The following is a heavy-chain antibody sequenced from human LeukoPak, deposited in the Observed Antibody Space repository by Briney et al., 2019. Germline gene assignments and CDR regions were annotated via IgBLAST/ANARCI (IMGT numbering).Heavy chain of an antibody. Sequence: SETLSPTCAASGGSFSGYTRGGVPQPPGKGLEWIGEINHSGSTNYNPSLKSRVTISVDTSKNQFSLKLSSVTAADTAVYYCARGLGTTLRTADYFEYDCRGNRVTVSS. D-gene: IGHD3-16*01. CDR3: ARGLGTTLRTADYFEY. V-gene: IGHV4-34*01. J-gene: IGHJ4*02. CDR1: GGSFSGYT. CDR2: INHSGST.